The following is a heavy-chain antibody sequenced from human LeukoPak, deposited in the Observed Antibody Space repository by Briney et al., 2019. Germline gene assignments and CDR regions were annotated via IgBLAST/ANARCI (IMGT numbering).Heavy chain of an antibody. J-gene: IGHJ4*02. Sequence: ASVKVSCKASGYTFTGYYMHWGRQAPGQGREWMGRINPNSGGTNYVQKFHGRGTMTRDTSISTAYMELSTLRSDDTAVYYRARDRGSGYYPIDYWGQGTLVTVSS. V-gene: IGHV1-2*06. D-gene: IGHD3-22*01. CDR3: ARDRGSGYYPIDY. CDR2: INPNSGGT. CDR1: GYTFTGYY.